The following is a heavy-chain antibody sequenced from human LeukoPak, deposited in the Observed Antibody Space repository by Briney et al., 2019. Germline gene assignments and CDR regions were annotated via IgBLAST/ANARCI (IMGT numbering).Heavy chain of an antibody. CDR2: IYTSGST. Sequence: SQTLSLTCTVSGGSISSGSYYWSWIRQPAGKGLEWIGRIYTSGSTNYNPSLKSRVTISVDTSKNQFSLKLSSVTAADTAVYYCARDLGGEVGGFDTWGQGTLVTVSS. D-gene: IGHD3-16*01. V-gene: IGHV4-61*02. CDR3: ARDLGGEVGGFDT. CDR1: GGSISSGSYY. J-gene: IGHJ5*02.